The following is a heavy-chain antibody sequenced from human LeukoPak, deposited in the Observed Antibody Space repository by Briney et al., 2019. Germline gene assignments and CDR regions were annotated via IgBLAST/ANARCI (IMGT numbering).Heavy chain of an antibody. Sequence: GGSLRLSCAASGFTFSSYWMSWVRQAPGKGLEWVSFIRYDGTNKYCADSVKGRFTISRDNFKNTLYLQMNSLIAEDTAVYYCAKDGATAGHYYYYMDVWGKGTTVTISS. V-gene: IGHV3-30*02. CDR2: IRYDGTNK. J-gene: IGHJ6*03. CDR1: GFTFSSYW. CDR3: AKDGATAGHYYYYMDV. D-gene: IGHD5-12*01.